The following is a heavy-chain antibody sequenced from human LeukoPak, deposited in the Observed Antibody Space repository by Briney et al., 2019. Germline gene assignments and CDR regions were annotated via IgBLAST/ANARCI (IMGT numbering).Heavy chain of an antibody. J-gene: IGHJ4*02. CDR1: GYTFSNYA. CDR3: ARDASFTMIVQYFDY. D-gene: IGHD3-22*01. Sequence: GASVKVSCKASGYTFSNYAINWVRQAPGQGLEWMRWISAYNGNTNYAQKLQGRVTMTTDTSTSTAYMELRSLRSDDTAVYYCARDASFTMIVQYFDYWGQGTLVTVSS. V-gene: IGHV1-18*01. CDR2: ISAYNGNT.